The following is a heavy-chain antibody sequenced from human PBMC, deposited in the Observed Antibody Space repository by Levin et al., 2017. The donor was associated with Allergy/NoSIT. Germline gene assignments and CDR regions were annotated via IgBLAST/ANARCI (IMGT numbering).Heavy chain of an antibody. D-gene: IGHD4-17*01. Sequence: SCAASGFTFTSYTMRWVRQAPGKGLEWVSAINEAGTETFYADSVKGRFTISRDNSKNTLYLQLNSLRVEDTAVYYCAKRGTHDHGNHVAGMDVWGQGTGVTVSS. CDR3: AKRGTHDHGNHVAGMDV. V-gene: IGHV3-23*01. CDR1: GFTFTSYT. CDR2: INEAGTET. J-gene: IGHJ6*02.